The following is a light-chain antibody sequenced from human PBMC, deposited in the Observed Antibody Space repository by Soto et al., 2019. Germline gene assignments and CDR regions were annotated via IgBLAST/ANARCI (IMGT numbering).Light chain of an antibody. CDR2: DTS. V-gene: IGKV3-15*01. CDR1: RGIGST. CDR3: QHYVSWPLT. Sequence: EVVMTQSPATLSLSPGERATLSCRASRGIGSTLAWYQQKPGQTPRLLIYDTSTRATGVPARFIGSASGTEFTLTITSLHSEDFAVYYCQHYVSWPLTFGGGTRVENK. J-gene: IGKJ4*01.